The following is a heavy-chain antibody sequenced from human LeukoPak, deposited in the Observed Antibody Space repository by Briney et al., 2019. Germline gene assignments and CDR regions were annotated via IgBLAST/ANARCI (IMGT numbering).Heavy chain of an antibody. CDR2: IYSGGSI. V-gene: IGHV3-53*01. J-gene: IGHJ5*02. D-gene: IGHD1-26*01. Sequence: PGGSLRLSCAASGFTVSNNYMSWVRQAPGKGLEWVSVIYSGGSIYYADSVKGRFTISRDNSKNTLYLQMNSLTAKDTAVYYCARGGGSYYVTYHWGQGILVSVSS. CDR1: GFTVSNNY. CDR3: ARGGGSYYVTYH.